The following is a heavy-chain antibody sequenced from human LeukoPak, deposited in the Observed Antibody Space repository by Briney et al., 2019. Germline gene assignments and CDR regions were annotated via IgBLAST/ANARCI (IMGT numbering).Heavy chain of an antibody. CDR2: FDPEDGET. Sequence: ASVTVSFTVSGYTLSELSIHWVRQAPGKGLEWMGGFDPEDGETIYAQKFQGRVTMTEDTSTDTAYMELTSLRSEDTAVYYCATSPGYDYWGQGTLVTVSS. J-gene: IGHJ4*02. D-gene: IGHD1-14*01. CDR3: ATSPGYDY. V-gene: IGHV1-24*01. CDR1: GYTLSELS.